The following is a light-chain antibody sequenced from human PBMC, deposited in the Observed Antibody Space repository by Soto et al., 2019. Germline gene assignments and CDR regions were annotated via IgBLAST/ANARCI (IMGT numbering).Light chain of an antibody. CDR3: GSFSSSTTLYV. J-gene: IGLJ1*01. Sequence: QSVLTQPASVSGSPGQSITISCTGTSSDVGGYKYVSWYQHHADKAPKLMIYEVSNRPPGVSNRFSGSKSGNTASLTIYGLQAEDEADYYCGSFSSSTTLYVFGTGTRSPS. CDR1: SSDVGGYKY. V-gene: IGLV2-14*01. CDR2: EVS.